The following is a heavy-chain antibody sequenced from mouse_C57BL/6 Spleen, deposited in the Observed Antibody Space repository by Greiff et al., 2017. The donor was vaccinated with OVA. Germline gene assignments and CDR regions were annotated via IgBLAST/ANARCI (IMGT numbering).Heavy chain of an antibody. V-gene: IGHV1-62-2*01. CDR1: GYTFTEYT. CDR2: FYPGSGSI. J-gene: IGHJ1*03. CDR3: ARHPNYYGSSYPYFDV. Sequence: VKLMESGAELVKPGASVKLSCKASGYTFTEYTIHWVKQRSGQGLEWIGWFYPGSGSIKYNEKFKDKATLTADKSSSTVYMELSRLTSEDSAVYFCARHPNYYGSSYPYFDVWGTGTTVTVSS. D-gene: IGHD1-1*01.